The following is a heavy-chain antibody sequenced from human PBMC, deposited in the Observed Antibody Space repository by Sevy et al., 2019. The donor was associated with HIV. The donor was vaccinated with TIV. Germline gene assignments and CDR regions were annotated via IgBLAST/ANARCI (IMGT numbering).Heavy chain of an antibody. J-gene: IGHJ2*01. CDR3: ARVHIVVVPAAIHGGAGYGYFDL. D-gene: IGHD2-2*02. V-gene: IGHV4-59*01. Sequence: SETLSLTCTVSGGSISSYYWSWIRQPPGKGLEWIGYIYYSGSTNYNPSLKSRVTISVDTSKNQFSLKLSSVTAADTAVYYWARVHIVVVPAAIHGGAGYGYFDLWGRGTWSPSPQ. CDR1: GGSISSYY. CDR2: IYYSGST.